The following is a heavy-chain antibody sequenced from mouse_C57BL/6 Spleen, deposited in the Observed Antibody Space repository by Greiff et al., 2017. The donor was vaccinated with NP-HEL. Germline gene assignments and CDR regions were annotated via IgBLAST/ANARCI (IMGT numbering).Heavy chain of an antibody. CDR3: ARRPPYYYGGSYSAMDY. CDR2: IHPNSGST. CDR1: GYTFTSYW. J-gene: IGHJ4*01. Sequence: QVQLQQPGAELVKPGASVKLSCKASGYTFTSYWMHWVKQRPGQGLEWIGMIHPNSGSTNYNEKFKSKATLTVDKSSSTAYMQLSSLTSEDSAVYYCARRPPYYYGGSYSAMDYWGQGTSVTVSS. V-gene: IGHV1-64*01. D-gene: IGHD1-1*01.